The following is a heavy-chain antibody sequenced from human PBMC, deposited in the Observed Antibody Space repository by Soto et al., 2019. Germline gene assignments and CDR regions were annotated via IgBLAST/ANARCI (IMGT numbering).Heavy chain of an antibody. V-gene: IGHV3-30-3*01. Sequence: QVQLVESGGGVVQPGRSLRLSCAVSGFTFSTYAIQWVRQAPGKGLESVALISYDGGNKYYADSVMGRFTISIDNSKNTVFLQMTSLRADDTAVYYCVRNMNAYSAHDPFDDWGQGTLVTVSS. D-gene: IGHD5-12*01. J-gene: IGHJ4*02. CDR1: GFTFSTYA. CDR3: VRNMNAYSAHDPFDD. CDR2: ISYDGGNK.